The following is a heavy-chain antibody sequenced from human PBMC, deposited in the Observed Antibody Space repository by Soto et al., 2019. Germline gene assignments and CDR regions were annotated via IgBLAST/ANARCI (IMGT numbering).Heavy chain of an antibody. CDR3: ARRAGAAPGRIHF. J-gene: IGHJ4*02. V-gene: IGHV4-59*08. Sequence: HVQLQESGPGLVKPSETLSLICTVSGDSISSYYWSWIRQPPGKGLEWIGFIYYTGSTNYNPSLKSRVTSSVDTAKNQLSLKLSSVTAADTAVYYCARRAGAAPGRIHFWGQRTLVTVSS. CDR2: IYYTGST. D-gene: IGHD6-13*01. CDR1: GDSISSYY.